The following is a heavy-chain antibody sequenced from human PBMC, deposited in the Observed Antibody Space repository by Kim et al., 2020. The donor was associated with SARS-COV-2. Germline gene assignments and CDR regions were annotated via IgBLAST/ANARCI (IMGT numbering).Heavy chain of an antibody. D-gene: IGHD3-22*01. Sequence: ASVKVSCKASGYTFSTYAIHWVRQAPGQRLEWMGWINADNRNTKYSQKFQGRVTITRDTPASTAYMELSSLRSEDTAVYYCPTDNSGYIIYWGQGTLVTV. J-gene: IGHJ4*02. CDR2: INADNRNT. V-gene: IGHV1-3*01. CDR1: GYTFSTYA. CDR3: PTDNSGYIIY.